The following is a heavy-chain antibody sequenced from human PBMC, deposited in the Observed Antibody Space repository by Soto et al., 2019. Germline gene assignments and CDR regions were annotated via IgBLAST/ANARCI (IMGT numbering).Heavy chain of an antibody. CDR1: GGTFRTYS. V-gene: IGHV1-69*02. D-gene: IGHD2-2*01. CDR2: IIPILDMA. Sequence: QVQLVQSGAEVKKPGSSVKVSCKASGGTFRTYSITWVRQAPGQGLEWMGKIIPILDMAHYAQKFQGRVTTTADTSTSIAYMELNSLRSEDKAVYYCARGPVVVVPDDMFTRHNWFDPWGQGTRVTVSS. CDR3: ARGPVVVVPDDMFTRHNWFDP. J-gene: IGHJ5*02.